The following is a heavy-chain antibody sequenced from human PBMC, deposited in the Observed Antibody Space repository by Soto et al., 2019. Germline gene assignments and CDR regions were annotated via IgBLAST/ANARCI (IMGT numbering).Heavy chain of an antibody. CDR3: AREVRYGDLDY. V-gene: IGHV3-11*06. D-gene: IGHD4-17*01. CDR1: GFTFSDYY. CDR2: ISGGGSYT. J-gene: IGHJ4*01. Sequence: PGGSLRLSCAASGFTFSDYYMSWIRQAPGKGLEWISYISGGGSYTNYADSVKGRFTISRDNAKDSLYLQMNSLRVEDTAVYYCAREVRYGDLDYWGQGTLVNVSS.